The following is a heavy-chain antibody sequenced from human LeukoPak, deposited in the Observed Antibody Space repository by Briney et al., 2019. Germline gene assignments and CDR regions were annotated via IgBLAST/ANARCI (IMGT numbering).Heavy chain of an antibody. V-gene: IGHV3-30-3*01. Sequence: PGGSLRLSCAASGFTFSSYAMHWVRQAPGKGLEWVAVISYDGSNKYYADSVKGRFTISRDNSKNTLYLQMNSLRAEDTAVYYCARDYGGTQDYWGQGILVTVSS. CDR1: GFTFSSYA. CDR2: ISYDGSNK. CDR3: ARDYGGTQDY. J-gene: IGHJ4*02. D-gene: IGHD3-16*01.